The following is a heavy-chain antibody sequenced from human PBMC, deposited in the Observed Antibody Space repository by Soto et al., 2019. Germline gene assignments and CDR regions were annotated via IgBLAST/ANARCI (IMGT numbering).Heavy chain of an antibody. CDR3: ASSNIAAAGFYYYGMDV. CDR2: IYYSGST. V-gene: IGHV4-39*01. Sequence: SETLSLTCTVSGGSISSSSYYWGWIRQPPGKGLEWIGSIYYSGSTYYNPSLKSRVTISVDTSKNQFSLKLSSVTAADTAVYYCASSNIAAAGFYYYGMDVWGRGTTVTVSS. J-gene: IGHJ6*02. D-gene: IGHD6-13*01. CDR1: GGSISSSSYY.